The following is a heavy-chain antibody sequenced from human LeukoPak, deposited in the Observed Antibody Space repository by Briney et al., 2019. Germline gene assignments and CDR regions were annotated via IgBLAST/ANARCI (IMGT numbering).Heavy chain of an antibody. D-gene: IGHD3-22*01. J-gene: IGHJ4*02. CDR2: IIPIFGTA. V-gene: IGHV1-69*13. CDR3: ARVGGVYYYDSSGYFGN. Sequence: ASVKVSCKASGGTFSSYAISWVRQAPGQGLEWMGGIIPIFGTANYAQKFQGRVTITADESTSTAYMELSSLRSEDTAVYYCARVGGVYYYDSSGYFGNWGQGTLVTASS. CDR1: GGTFSSYA.